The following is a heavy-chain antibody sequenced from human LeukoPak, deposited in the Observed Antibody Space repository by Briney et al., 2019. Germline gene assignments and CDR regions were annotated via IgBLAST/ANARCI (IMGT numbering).Heavy chain of an antibody. Sequence: SETLSLTCAVSAYSISSSNWWAWIRQPPGKGPEWIGYIYYSGSTYSNPSLRSRVTMSVDTSKNQFSLKLSSVTAVDTAVYYCVKKVAGVAWFDSWGQGILVTVSS. CDR3: VKKVAGVAWFDS. D-gene: IGHD7-27*01. J-gene: IGHJ5*01. V-gene: IGHV4-28*01. CDR2: IYYSGST. CDR1: AYSISSSNW.